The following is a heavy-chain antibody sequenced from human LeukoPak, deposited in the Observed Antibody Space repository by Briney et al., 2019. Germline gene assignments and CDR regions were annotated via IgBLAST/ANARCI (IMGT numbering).Heavy chain of an antibody. D-gene: IGHD6-13*01. CDR2: IYYSGST. Sequence: SQTLPLTCTVSGGSISSGGYYWSWIRQHPGKGLEWIGYIYYSGSTNYNPSLKSRVTISVDTSKNQFSLKLSSVTAADTAVYYCARNSYSSSWLDPWGQGTLVTVSS. CDR3: ARNSYSSSWLDP. V-gene: IGHV4-31*03. J-gene: IGHJ5*02. CDR1: GGSISSGGYY.